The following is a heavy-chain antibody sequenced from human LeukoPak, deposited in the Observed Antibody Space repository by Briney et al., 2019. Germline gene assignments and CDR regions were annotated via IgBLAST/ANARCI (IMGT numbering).Heavy chain of an antibody. V-gene: IGHV3-30*02. CDR3: ARDHATYYYDSSGYYDY. J-gene: IGHJ4*02. Sequence: GGSLRLSCGASGFTFSTHDMHWVRQAPGKGLEWVAFIRYDGSHEYYADSVKGRFTISRDNAKNSLYLQMNSLRAEDTAVYHCARDHATYYYDSSGYYDYWGQGTLVTVSS. CDR1: GFTFSTHD. D-gene: IGHD3-22*01. CDR2: IRYDGSHE.